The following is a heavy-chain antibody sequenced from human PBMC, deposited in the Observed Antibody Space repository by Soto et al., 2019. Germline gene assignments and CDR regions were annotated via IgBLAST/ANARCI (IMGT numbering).Heavy chain of an antibody. CDR2: IIPIFGTA. J-gene: IGHJ4*02. V-gene: IGHV1-69*01. D-gene: IGHD6-6*01. CDR3: ARGGSSSGGADY. CDR1: GGTFSSYA. Sequence: QVQLVQSGAEVKKPGSSVKVSCKASGGTFSSYAISWVRQAPGQGLEWMGGIIPIFGTANYAQKFQGRVTITAAEATSAAYVELSSLRSEDTAVYDGARGGSSSGGADYWGQGTLVTVSS.